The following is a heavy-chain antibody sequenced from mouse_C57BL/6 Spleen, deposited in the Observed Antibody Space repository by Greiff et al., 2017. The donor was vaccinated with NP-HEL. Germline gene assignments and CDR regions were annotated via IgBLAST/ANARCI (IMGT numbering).Heavy chain of an antibody. CDR1: GYTFTSYW. CDR3: ARSLITTVVATPYWYFDV. Sequence: QVQLQQPGAELVKPGASVKMSCKASGYTFTSYWITWVKQRPGQGLEWIGDIYPGSGSTNYNEKFKSKATLTVDTSSSTAYMQLSSLTSEDSAVYYCARSLITTVVATPYWYFDVWGTGTTVTVSS. CDR2: IYPGSGST. V-gene: IGHV1-55*01. J-gene: IGHJ1*03. D-gene: IGHD1-1*01.